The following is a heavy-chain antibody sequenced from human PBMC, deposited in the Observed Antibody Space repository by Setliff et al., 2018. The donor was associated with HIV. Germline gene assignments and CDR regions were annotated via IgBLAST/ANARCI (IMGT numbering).Heavy chain of an antibody. CDR1: TYTFSSYV. CDR3: ATQRDIVMVPGQGGFDI. V-gene: IGHV1-18*01. Sequence: ASVKVSCKASTYTFSSYVTNWVRQAPGQGLEWMGRTSVYNGNTIYAQKLQGRVIMTTDTSTSTAYMELRSLRSDDTAMYYCATQRDIVMVPGQGGFDIWAQGTMVTVSS. J-gene: IGHJ3*02. D-gene: IGHD2-2*01. CDR2: TSVYNGNT.